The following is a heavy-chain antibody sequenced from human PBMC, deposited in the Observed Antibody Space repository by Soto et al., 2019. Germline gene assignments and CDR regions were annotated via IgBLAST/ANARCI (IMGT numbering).Heavy chain of an antibody. CDR2: IYYSGST. CDR3: ARACISGAGTAPDLFDY. V-gene: IGHV4-59*01. Sequence: PSETLSLTCTVSGGSISSYYWSWIRQPPGKGLEWIGYIYYSGSTNYNPSLKSRVTISVDTSKNQFSLKLSSVTAADTAVYYCARACISGAGTAPDLFDYWGQGTLVTVSS. CDR1: GGSISSYY. J-gene: IGHJ4*02. D-gene: IGHD6-13*01.